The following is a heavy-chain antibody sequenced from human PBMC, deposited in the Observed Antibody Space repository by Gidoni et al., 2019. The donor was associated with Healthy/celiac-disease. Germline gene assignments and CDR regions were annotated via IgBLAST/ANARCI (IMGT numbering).Heavy chain of an antibody. J-gene: IGHJ4*02. CDR3: ARGYYDSSGYYYIGTDY. CDR2: INPSGGST. CDR1: GYTFTSYY. Sequence: QVQLVQSGAEVTKPGASVKVSCKASGYTFTSYYMHWVRQAPGQGLEWMGIINPSGGSTSYAQKFQGRVTMTRDTSTSTVYMELSSLRSEDTAVYYCARGYYDSSGYYYIGTDYWGQGTLVTVSS. D-gene: IGHD3-22*01. V-gene: IGHV1-46*01.